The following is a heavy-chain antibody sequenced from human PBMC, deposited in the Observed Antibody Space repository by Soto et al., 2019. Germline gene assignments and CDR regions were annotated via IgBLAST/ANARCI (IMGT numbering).Heavy chain of an antibody. CDR3: ARDVRGWYLDY. CDR2: ISYDGSNK. CDR1: GFTFSSYG. D-gene: IGHD6-19*01. V-gene: IGHV3-30*03. J-gene: IGHJ4*02. Sequence: PGGSLRLACAASGFTFSSYGMHWVRQAPGKGLEWVAVISYDGSNKYYADSVKGRFTISRDNSKNTLYLQMNSLRAEDTAVYYCARDVRGWYLDYWGQGTLVTVSS.